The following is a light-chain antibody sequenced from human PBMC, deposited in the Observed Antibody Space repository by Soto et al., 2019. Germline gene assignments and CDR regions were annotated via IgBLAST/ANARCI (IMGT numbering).Light chain of an antibody. CDR1: QSLLHTNGYTY. V-gene: IGKV2-28*01. J-gene: IGKJ1*01. Sequence: IVMIQSPLSLSVTPGEPASISCRSSQSLLHTNGYTYLNWYLQKPGQSPHLLSYLGSRRPPRVPQRFSGSGSGTDFTLTISRVEAEDVGIYYCMQALQTPGTFGQVTKL. CDR3: MQALQTPGT. CDR2: LGS.